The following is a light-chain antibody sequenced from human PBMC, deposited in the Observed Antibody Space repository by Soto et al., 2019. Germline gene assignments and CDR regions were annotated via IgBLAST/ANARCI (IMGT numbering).Light chain of an antibody. V-gene: IGLV2-8*01. CDR1: SSDVGGYNF. CDR3: SSYAGSNNVL. CDR2: EVT. J-gene: IGLJ2*01. Sequence: QSALTQPPSASGSPGQSVTISCTGTSSDVGGYNFVSWYQQHPGKVPKLMIYEVTKRPSGVPDRFSGSKSSNTASLTVSGLQAEDEADYYCSSYAGSNNVLFGGGTKLTVL.